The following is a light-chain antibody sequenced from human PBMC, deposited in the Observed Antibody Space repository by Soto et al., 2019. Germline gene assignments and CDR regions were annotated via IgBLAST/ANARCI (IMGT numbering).Light chain of an antibody. J-gene: IGKJ2*01. Sequence: EIMLTQSPGTLSLSPGERATLSCRASQSFSSTYLVWYQHKAGQAPRLLIYGASSSATGIPDRCSGSASGTDFTLHISRLEPEDFAVYYCQQYGNSPYIFGQRTKLEIK. CDR3: QQYGNSPYI. CDR1: QSFSSTY. V-gene: IGKV3-20*01. CDR2: GAS.